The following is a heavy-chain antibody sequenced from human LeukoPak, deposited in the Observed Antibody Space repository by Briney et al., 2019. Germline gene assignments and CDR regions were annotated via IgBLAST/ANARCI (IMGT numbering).Heavy chain of an antibody. CDR3: ASPPYYYYYMDV. CDR1: GFTFSSYE. Sequence: PGGSLRLSCAASGFTFSSYEMNWARQAPGKGLEWVSYISSSGSTIYYADSVKGRFTISRDNAKNSLYLQMNSLRAEDTAVYYCASPPYYYYYMDVWGKGTTVTVSS. CDR2: ISSSGSTI. J-gene: IGHJ6*03. V-gene: IGHV3-48*03.